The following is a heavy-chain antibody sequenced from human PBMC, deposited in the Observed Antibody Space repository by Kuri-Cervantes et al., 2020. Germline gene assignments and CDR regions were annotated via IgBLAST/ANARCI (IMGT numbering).Heavy chain of an antibody. CDR1: GFTFSSYA. V-gene: IGHV3-23*01. CDR3: AKEVSYEDDAFDI. CDR2: ISGSGGST. Sequence: GESLKISCAASGFTFSSYAMSWVRQAPGKGLGWVSAISGSGGSTYYADSVKGRFTISRDNSKNTLYLQMNSLRAEDTAVYYCAKEVSYEDDAFDIWGQGTMVTVSS. D-gene: IGHD5-18*01. J-gene: IGHJ3*02.